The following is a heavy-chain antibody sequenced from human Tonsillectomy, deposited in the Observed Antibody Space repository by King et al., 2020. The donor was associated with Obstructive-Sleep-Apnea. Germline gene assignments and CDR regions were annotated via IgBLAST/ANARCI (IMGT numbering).Heavy chain of an antibody. D-gene: IGHD1-26*01. CDR3: ARGAHIIVGAIVAFDI. Sequence: VQLVESGGGVVQPGRSLRLSCAASGFTFSSYGMHWVRQAPGKGLEWVAVKWYDGSKKYYADSVKGRFTISRDNSKNTLYLQMNSLRAEDTAVYYCARGAHIIVGAIVAFDIWGQGTMVTVSS. V-gene: IGHV3-33*01. CDR2: KWYDGSKK. CDR1: GFTFSSYG. J-gene: IGHJ3*02.